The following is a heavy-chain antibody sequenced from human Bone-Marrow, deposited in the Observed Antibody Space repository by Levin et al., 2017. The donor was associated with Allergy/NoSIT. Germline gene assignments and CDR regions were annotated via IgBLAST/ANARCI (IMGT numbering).Heavy chain of an antibody. D-gene: IGHD1-26*01. CDR2: INYSGSA. Sequence: PSQTLSLTCAVSGASFTNSYWSWIRQPPGKGLEWMGEINYSGSARYNPSLTGRVTMSLNPSTNEFSVNLTSVTAADTAVYYCARGVGSHWGQGSLVTVSS. CDR1: GASFTNSY. J-gene: IGHJ4*02. CDR3: ARGVGSH. V-gene: IGHV4-34*01.